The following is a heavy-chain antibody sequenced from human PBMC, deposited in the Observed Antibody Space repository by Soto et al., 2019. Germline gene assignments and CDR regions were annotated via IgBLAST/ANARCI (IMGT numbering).Heavy chain of an antibody. CDR3: VRDAYNRDAFDI. J-gene: IGHJ3*02. V-gene: IGHV3-21*01. D-gene: IGHD1-20*01. CDR1: GFNFITFS. CDR2: ISASSSSI. Sequence: DVQLVESGGGLVKPGGSLRLSCAASGFNFITFSMNWVRQAPGKGLEWVSSISASSSSIYYAESVKGRFTVSRDNAKNSLYLQLNSLTAEDRALYYCVRDAYNRDAFDIWGPGTTVTVSS.